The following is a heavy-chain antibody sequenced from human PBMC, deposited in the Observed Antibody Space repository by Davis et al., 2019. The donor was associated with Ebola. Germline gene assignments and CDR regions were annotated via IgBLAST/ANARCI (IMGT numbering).Heavy chain of an antibody. CDR3: ARSHIVATMPFDY. CDR2: IYYSGST. CDR1: GYSISSGYY. J-gene: IGHJ4*02. D-gene: IGHD5-12*01. V-gene: IGHV4-38-2*02. Sequence: MPSETLSLTCSVSGYSISSGYYWGWIRQPPGKGLEWIGSIYYSGSTYYNPSLKSRVTISVDTSKNQFSLKLSSVTAADTAVYYCARSHIVATMPFDYWGQGTLVTVSS.